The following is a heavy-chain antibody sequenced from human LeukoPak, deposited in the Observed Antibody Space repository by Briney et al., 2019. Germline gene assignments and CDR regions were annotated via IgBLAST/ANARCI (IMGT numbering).Heavy chain of an antibody. J-gene: IGHJ4*02. D-gene: IGHD1-26*01. CDR1: GGPFNGYY. CDR2: INHSGTT. V-gene: IGHV4-34*01. Sequence: SETLSLTCTIYGGPFNGYYWSWIRQPPGKRLEWIGEINHSGTTNYNPSLESRVTISVDTSKNQFSLKLSSMTAADTAVYYCARGGSYPTSNDYWGQGTLVTVSS. CDR3: ARGGSYPTSNDY.